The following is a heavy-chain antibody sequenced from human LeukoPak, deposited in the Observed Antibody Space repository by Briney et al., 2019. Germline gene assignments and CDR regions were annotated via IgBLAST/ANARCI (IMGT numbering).Heavy chain of an antibody. J-gene: IGHJ4*02. CDR3: ARELAAMVNNFDY. D-gene: IGHD5-18*01. Sequence: ASVKVSCKASGYTFTGYYMHWVRQAPGQGLEWMGQINPNSGGTNYAQKFQGRVTMTRDTSISTAYMELSRLRSDDTAVYYCARELAAMVNNFDYWGQGTLVTVSS. CDR1: GYTFTGYY. CDR2: INPNSGGT. V-gene: IGHV1-2*06.